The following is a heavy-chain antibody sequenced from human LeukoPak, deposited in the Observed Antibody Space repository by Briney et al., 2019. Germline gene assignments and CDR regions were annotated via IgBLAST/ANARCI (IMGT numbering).Heavy chain of an antibody. V-gene: IGHV3-21*01. CDR2: ISSSSSYI. J-gene: IGHJ3*01. Sequence: GGSLRLSCAASGFTFSSYSMNWVRQAPGKGLEWVSSISSSSSYIYYADSVKGRFTISRDNAKNSLYLQMNSLRAEDTAVYYCARDEYNWNVDAFDVWGQGTVVTVSS. D-gene: IGHD1-20*01. CDR3: ARDEYNWNVDAFDV. CDR1: GFTFSSYS.